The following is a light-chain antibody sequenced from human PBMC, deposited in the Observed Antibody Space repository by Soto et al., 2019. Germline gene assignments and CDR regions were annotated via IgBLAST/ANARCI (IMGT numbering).Light chain of an antibody. J-gene: IGKJ1*01. V-gene: IGKV3-15*01. Sequence: EIVMTQSPATLSVSPGERATLSCRASQSVSSNLAWYQQKPGQAPRLLIYGASTRATGIPARFSGSGSGTEFTITISSLQSEDFAVYYCQQYNNWPTFGQATNVDIK. CDR2: GAS. CDR1: QSVSSN. CDR3: QQYNNWPT.